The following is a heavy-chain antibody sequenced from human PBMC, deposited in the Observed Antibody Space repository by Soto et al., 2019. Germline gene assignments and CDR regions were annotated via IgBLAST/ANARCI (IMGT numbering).Heavy chain of an antibody. CDR1: GFTFSGYA. J-gene: IGHJ2*01. D-gene: IGHD3-10*01. CDR3: ARKVSGSTGRPDLWYFDH. CDR2: ISGGGDAT. V-gene: IGHV3-23*01. Sequence: EVHLLDSGGGLVQPGGSLRLSCAASGFTFSGYALTWDRQAPGKGLEWVSAISGGGDATFYADSVKGRFTISRDNSKNTLYLQMNTLRAEDTAVYYCARKVSGSTGRPDLWYFDHWGRGTLVTVSS.